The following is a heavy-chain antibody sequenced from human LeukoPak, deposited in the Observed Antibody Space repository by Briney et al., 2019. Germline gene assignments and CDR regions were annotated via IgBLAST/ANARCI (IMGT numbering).Heavy chain of an antibody. V-gene: IGHV3-74*01. Sequence: PGGSLRLSCSASGFTFSYYWMHWARQVPGKGLVWVSRIHSDGSSTTYADSVKGRFTISRDNAKNTLYLQMNSLRVEDTAVYYCARDPLHWNDGVDDSFDIWGQGTMVTVSS. CDR3: ARDPLHWNDGVDDSFDI. D-gene: IGHD1-1*01. CDR2: IHSDGSST. J-gene: IGHJ3*02. CDR1: GFTFSYYW.